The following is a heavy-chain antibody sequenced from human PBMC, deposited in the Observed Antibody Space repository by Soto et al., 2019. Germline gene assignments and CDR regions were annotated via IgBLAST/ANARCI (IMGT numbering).Heavy chain of an antibody. D-gene: IGHD5-12*01. J-gene: IGHJ3*01. Sequence: QVQLVESGGGLVKPGGSLRLSCAASGFTFSDFYVSWIRQAPGKGLEWLSYISSSGTAIYYADSVKGRFTISRDNAKNSLYLQMNSLRAEDTAVYYCARDPGYSGYNSNAFDVWGQGTMVTVSS. CDR3: ARDPGYSGYNSNAFDV. V-gene: IGHV3-11*01. CDR1: GFTFSDFY. CDR2: ISSSGTAI.